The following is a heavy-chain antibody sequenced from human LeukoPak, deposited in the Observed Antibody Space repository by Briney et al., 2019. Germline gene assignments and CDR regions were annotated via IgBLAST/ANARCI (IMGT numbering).Heavy chain of an antibody. Sequence: GGSLRLSCAASGFTFSRYGMHWVRQAPGKGLEWVALISHAGSNEYYADSVKGRFTISRDNSKNTLYLQMNSLRSEDTAVYYCAKDLQPQSASYTGDYWGQGTLVTVSS. CDR3: AKDLQPQSASYTGDY. V-gene: IGHV3-30*18. CDR2: ISHAGSNE. D-gene: IGHD1-26*01. J-gene: IGHJ4*02. CDR1: GFTFSRYG.